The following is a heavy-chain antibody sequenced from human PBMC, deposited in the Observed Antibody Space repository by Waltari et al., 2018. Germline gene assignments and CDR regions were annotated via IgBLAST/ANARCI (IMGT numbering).Heavy chain of an antibody. D-gene: IGHD6-13*01. CDR3: ARHGTAAAATRAFDY. CDR2: IYYSGST. CDR1: GGSISSSSYY. J-gene: IGHJ4*02. V-gene: IGHV4-39*01. Sequence: QLQLQESGPGLVKPSETLSLTCTVSGGSISSSSYYWGWIRQPPGKGLEWIGSIYYSGSTYYNPSLKSRVTISVDTSKNQFSLKLSSVTAADTAVYYCARHGTAAAATRAFDYWGQGTLVTVSS.